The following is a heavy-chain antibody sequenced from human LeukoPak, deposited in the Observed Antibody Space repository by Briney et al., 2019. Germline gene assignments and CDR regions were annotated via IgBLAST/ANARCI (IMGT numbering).Heavy chain of an antibody. CDR3: ARGYYYDAFDI. J-gene: IGHJ3*02. D-gene: IGHD3-10*01. V-gene: IGHV4-59*11. Sequence: SETLSLTCTVSGGSISSHYWSWIRQPPGKGLEWIGYIYYSGSTNYNPSLKSRVTISVDTSKNQFSLKLSSVTAADTAVYYCARGYYYDAFDIWGQGTMVTVSS. CDR2: IYYSGST. CDR1: GGSISSHY.